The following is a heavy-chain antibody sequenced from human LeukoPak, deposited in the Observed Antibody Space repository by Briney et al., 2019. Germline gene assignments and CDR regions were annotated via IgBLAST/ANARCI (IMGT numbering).Heavy chain of an antibody. J-gene: IGHJ1*01. CDR1: GFTVSSTD. Sequence: GGSLRLSCAASGFTVSSTDMSWVRQAPGKGLEWVSAVYSGGSTFYADSVKGRFTISRDNSRNTLYLQISSLRAEDTAVYYCALLGAAGREYFQHWGQGTLVTVSS. CDR3: ALLGAAGREYFQH. V-gene: IGHV3-53*01. D-gene: IGHD6-13*01. CDR2: VYSGGST.